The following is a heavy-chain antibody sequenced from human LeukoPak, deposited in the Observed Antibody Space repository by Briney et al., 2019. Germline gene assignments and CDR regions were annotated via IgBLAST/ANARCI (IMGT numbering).Heavy chain of an antibody. D-gene: IGHD3-16*02. CDR2: INPNSGGT. J-gene: IGHJ4*02. V-gene: IGHV1-2*02. CDR3: VSASWDYVWGSYRSKDDY. Sequence: ASVKVSCKAPGYTFTGYYMHWVRQAPGQGLEWMGWINPNSGGTNYAQKFQGRVTMTRDTSISTAYMELSRLRSDDTAVYYCVSASWDYVWGSYRSKDDYWGQGTLVTVSS. CDR1: GYTFTGYY.